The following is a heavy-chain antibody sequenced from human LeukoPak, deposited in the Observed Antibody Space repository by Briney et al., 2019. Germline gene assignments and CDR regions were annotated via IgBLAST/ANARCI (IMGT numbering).Heavy chain of an antibody. V-gene: IGHV3-21*01. CDR1: GFTFSDHY. CDR2: ISSSTGYI. Sequence: PGGSLRLSCAASGFTFSDHYMNWVRQAPGKGLEWVSSISSSTGYIYYADSVKGRFTISRDNAKNSLYLQMNSLRAEDTAVYYCARPRDYDILTGSLYWGQGTLVTVSS. D-gene: IGHD3-9*01. CDR3: ARPRDYDILTGSLY. J-gene: IGHJ4*02.